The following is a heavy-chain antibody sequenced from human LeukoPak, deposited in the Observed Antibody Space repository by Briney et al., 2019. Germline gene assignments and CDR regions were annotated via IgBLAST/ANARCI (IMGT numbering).Heavy chain of an antibody. J-gene: IGHJ4*02. D-gene: IGHD4-17*01. CDR2: ISDSGTT. Sequence: SETLSLTCTVSGASTSSYYWSWIRQPPGEGLEWIGYISDSGTTIYNPSLKSRVTISVDTPKNQFSLRLNSVTAADTAVYYCASHTAVTNFDYWGQGTLVTVSS. CDR1: GASTSSYY. CDR3: ASHTAVTNFDY. V-gene: IGHV4-59*08.